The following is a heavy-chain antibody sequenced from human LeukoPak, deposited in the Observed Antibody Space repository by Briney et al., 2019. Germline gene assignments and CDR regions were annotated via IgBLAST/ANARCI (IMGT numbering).Heavy chain of an antibody. Sequence: GGSLRLSCAASGFTFSSYGMHWVRQAPGKGLEWVAFIRYGGSNKYYADSVKGRFTISRDNSKNTLYLQMNSLRAEDTAVYYCAKDRVRYCGGDCYIGYFQHWGQGTLVTVSS. D-gene: IGHD2-21*01. CDR3: AKDRVRYCGGDCYIGYFQH. CDR2: IRYGGSNK. V-gene: IGHV3-30*02. CDR1: GFTFSSYG. J-gene: IGHJ1*01.